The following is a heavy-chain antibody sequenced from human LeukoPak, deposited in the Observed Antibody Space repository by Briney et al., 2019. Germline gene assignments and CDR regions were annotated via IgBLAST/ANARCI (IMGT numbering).Heavy chain of an antibody. Sequence: GGSLRLSCAASGFTFSSYAMSWVRQTPVKGLEWVSVISGSGGSTYYADSVKGRFTISRVNSKNTLYLQMNSLRAEDTAVYYCAKENYGDSTGGRFQHWGQGTLVTVSS. CDR1: GFTFSSYA. V-gene: IGHV3-23*01. CDR2: ISGSGGST. J-gene: IGHJ1*01. D-gene: IGHD4-17*01. CDR3: AKENYGDSTGGRFQH.